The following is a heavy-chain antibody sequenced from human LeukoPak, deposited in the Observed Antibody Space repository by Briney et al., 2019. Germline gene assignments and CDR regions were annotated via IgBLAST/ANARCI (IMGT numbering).Heavy chain of an antibody. Sequence: SETLSLTCAVSGGSISSYYWSWIRQPPGKGLEWIGYIYYSGSTNYNPSLKSRVTISVDTSKNQFSLNLSSVTAADTAMYYCARAVGTSRNFFDYWGQGTLVTVSS. D-gene: IGHD4-23*01. CDR2: IYYSGST. J-gene: IGHJ4*02. CDR1: GGSISSYY. CDR3: ARAVGTSRNFFDY. V-gene: IGHV4-59*12.